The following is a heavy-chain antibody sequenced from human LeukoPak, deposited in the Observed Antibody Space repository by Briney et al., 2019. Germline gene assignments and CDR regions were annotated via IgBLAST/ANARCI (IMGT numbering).Heavy chain of an antibody. Sequence: GGSLRLSCAASGFTFGDYTMHWVRQAPGKTLEWLSLINWHGTAYYRDSVKGRFTISRDNSKDSLYLQMDTLRTDDTAFYYCVKDISYESSGSVLEYWGQGTLVTVSS. J-gene: IGHJ4*02. CDR3: VKDISYESSGSVLEY. V-gene: IGHV3-43*01. D-gene: IGHD3-22*01. CDR1: GFTFGDYT. CDR2: INWHGTA.